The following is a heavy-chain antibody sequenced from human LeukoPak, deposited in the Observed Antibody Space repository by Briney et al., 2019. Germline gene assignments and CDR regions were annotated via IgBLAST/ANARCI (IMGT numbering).Heavy chain of an antibody. CDR3: AKDIRTYSSGWYSAFDI. Sequence: GGSLRLSCAASGFTFSSYAMHWVRQAPGKGLEYVSAISSNGGSTYYANSVKGRFTISRDNSKNTLYLQMNSLRAEDTAVYYCAKDIRTYSSGWYSAFDIWGQGTMVTVSS. CDR2: ISSNGGST. CDR1: GFTFSSYA. J-gene: IGHJ3*02. D-gene: IGHD6-19*01. V-gene: IGHV3-64*01.